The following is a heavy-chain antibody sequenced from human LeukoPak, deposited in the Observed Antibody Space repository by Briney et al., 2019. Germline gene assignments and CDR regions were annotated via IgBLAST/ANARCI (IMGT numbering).Heavy chain of an antibody. CDR2: ISSSSRYI. J-gene: IGHJ3*02. CDR3: AKSFRGPDAFDI. Sequence: GGSLRLSCSASGFTFSTYSMNWVRQAPGKGLEWVSSISSSSRYIYYADSVKGRFTISRDNSKNTLYLQMNSLRAEDTAVYYCAKSFRGPDAFDIWGQGTMVTVSS. D-gene: IGHD3-16*02. V-gene: IGHV3-21*04. CDR1: GFTFSTYS.